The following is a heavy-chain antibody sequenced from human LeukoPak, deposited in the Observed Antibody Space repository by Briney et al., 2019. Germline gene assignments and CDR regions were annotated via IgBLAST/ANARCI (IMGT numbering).Heavy chain of an antibody. Sequence: ASVKVSCKASGYTFTGSCVHWVRQAPGQGLEWMGWINPNGGDTNYAQKFQGRVTMTRDTSTSTAYMELRSLRSDDTAVYYCARVLRYDFWSAYYFDYWGQGTLVTVSS. CDR3: ARVLRYDFWSAYYFDY. CDR2: INPNGGDT. D-gene: IGHD3-3*01. CDR1: GYTFTGSC. V-gene: IGHV1-2*02. J-gene: IGHJ4*02.